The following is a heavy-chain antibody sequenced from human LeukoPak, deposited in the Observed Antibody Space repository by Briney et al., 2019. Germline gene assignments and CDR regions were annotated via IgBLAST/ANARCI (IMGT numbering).Heavy chain of an antibody. CDR2: IGAYNGNT. J-gene: IGHJ4*02. CDR3: ARDYYDSSGYYSGNDY. CDR1: GYTFTSYG. D-gene: IGHD3-22*01. Sequence: ASVKVSCKASGYTFTSYGISWVRQAPGQGLEWMGWIGAYNGNTNYAQKLQGRVTMTTDTSTSTAYMELRSLRSDDTAVYYCARDYYDSSGYYSGNDYWGQGTLVTVSS. V-gene: IGHV1-18*01.